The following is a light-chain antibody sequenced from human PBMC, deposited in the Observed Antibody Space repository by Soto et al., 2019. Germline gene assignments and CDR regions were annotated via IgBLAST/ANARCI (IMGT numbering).Light chain of an antibody. J-gene: IGKJ5*01. CDR3: QQYNSWPPIT. Sequence: EVVMTQSPATLSVSPGERATLSCRASESVSRNLAWSQQKPGPAPRLLIYDASTRATGIPDRSSGGGSGTEFTLTISSLQSEDFVVYYCQQYNSWPPITFGQGTRLEIK. V-gene: IGKV3-15*01. CDR1: ESVSRN. CDR2: DAS.